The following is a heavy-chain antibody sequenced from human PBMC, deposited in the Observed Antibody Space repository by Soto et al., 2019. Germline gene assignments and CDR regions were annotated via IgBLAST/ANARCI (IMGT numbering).Heavy chain of an antibody. J-gene: IGHJ4*02. CDR3: ASSLLTPFDY. CDR1: GVPFSSYW. V-gene: IGHV3-74*01. Sequence: GGSLRLSCAASGVPFSSYWMHWVRQAPGKGLVWVSRINSDGSSTFYADSAKGRFTISRDNAKNTLYLQMNSLRAEDTAVYYCASSLLTPFDYWGQGTLVTVSS. D-gene: IGHD7-27*01. CDR2: INSDGSST.